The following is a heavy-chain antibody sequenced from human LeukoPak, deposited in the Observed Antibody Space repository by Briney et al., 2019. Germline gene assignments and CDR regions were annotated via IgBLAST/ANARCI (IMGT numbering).Heavy chain of an antibody. CDR2: IYYSGST. CDR3: AREQECSSTSCYKRAGFDP. CDR1: GGSISSGDYY. V-gene: IGHV4-30-4*08. J-gene: IGHJ5*02. Sequence: PSQTLSLTCTVSGGSISSGDYYWSWILQPPGKGLEWIGYIYYSGSTYYNPSLKSRVTISVDTSKNQFSLKLSSVTAADTAVYYCAREQECSSTSCYKRAGFDPWGQGTLVTVSS. D-gene: IGHD2-2*02.